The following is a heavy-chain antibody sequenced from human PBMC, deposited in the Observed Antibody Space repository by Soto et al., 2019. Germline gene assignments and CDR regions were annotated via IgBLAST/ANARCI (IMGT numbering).Heavy chain of an antibody. CDR1: GFTFSSYS. CDR3: ASISNSGDYYYYGMEL. Sequence: PGGSLRLSCAASGFTFSSYSMNWVRQAPGKGLEWVSSISSSSSYIYYADSVKGRFTISRDNAKNSLYLQMNSLRAEDTAVYYCASISNSGDYYYYGMELWGQGTTVTVSS. CDR2: ISSSSSYI. J-gene: IGHJ6*02. D-gene: IGHD4-4*01. V-gene: IGHV3-21*01.